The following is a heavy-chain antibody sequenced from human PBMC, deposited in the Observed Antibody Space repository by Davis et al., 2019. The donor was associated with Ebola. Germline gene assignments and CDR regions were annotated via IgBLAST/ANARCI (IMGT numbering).Heavy chain of an antibody. J-gene: IGHJ4*02. V-gene: IGHV3-9*01. CDR3: TSTLDGDYVDY. Sequence: SLKISCAASGFTFDDYAMHWVRQAPGKGLEWVSGINWNSGSIDYADSVKGRFTISRDNAKSSLYLQMKSLRAEDTALYYCTSTLDGDYVDYWGQGTLVTVSS. CDR1: GFTFDDYA. CDR2: INWNSGSI. D-gene: IGHD4-17*01.